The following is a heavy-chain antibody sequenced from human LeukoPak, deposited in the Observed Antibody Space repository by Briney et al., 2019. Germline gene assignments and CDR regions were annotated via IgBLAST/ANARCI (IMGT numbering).Heavy chain of an antibody. CDR3: ARERPPGLAVEMATITGFDP. CDR1: GGSISSGDYY. J-gene: IGHJ5*02. Sequence: PSETLSLTCTVSGGSISSGDYYWSWIRQPPGKGLEWIGYIYYSGSTYYNPSLKSRVTISVDTSKNQFSLKLSSVTAADTAVYYCARERPPGLAVEMATITGFDPWGQGTLVTVSS. V-gene: IGHV4-30-4*02. D-gene: IGHD5-24*01. CDR2: IYYSGST.